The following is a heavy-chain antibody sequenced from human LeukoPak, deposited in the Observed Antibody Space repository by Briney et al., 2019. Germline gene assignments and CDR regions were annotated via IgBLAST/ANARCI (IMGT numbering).Heavy chain of an antibody. J-gene: IGHJ4*02. CDR1: GFTFSSYA. Sequence: PGGSLRLSCAASGFTFSSYAMSWVRQAPGKGLEWVSAISGSGGSTYYADSVKGRFTISRDNSKNTLYLQMNSLRAEDTAVYYCAKDLGSHGSGPNSAWGQGTLVTVSS. CDR2: ISGSGGST. CDR3: AKDLGSHGSGPNSA. D-gene: IGHD3-10*01. V-gene: IGHV3-23*01.